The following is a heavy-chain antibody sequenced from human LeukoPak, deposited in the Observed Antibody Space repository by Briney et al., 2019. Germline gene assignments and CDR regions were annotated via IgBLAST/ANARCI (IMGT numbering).Heavy chain of an antibody. V-gene: IGHV3-21*01. CDR1: GFTFSSYS. D-gene: IGHD3-3*01. J-gene: IGHJ4*02. CDR3: ARDRADRKHDLWKGEFDY. Sequence: GGSLRLSCAASGFTFSSYSMNLVRQAPGKGLEWVSSISSSSSYIYYADSVKGRFTISRDNAKNSLYLQMNSLRAEDTAVYYCARDRADRKHDLWKGEFDYWGQGTLVTVSS. CDR2: ISSSSSYI.